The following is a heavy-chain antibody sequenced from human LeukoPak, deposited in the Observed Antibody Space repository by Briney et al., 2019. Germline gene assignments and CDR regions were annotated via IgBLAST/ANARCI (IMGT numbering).Heavy chain of an antibody. D-gene: IGHD1-26*01. CDR2: MYSSGST. Sequence: SETLSLTCTVSGGSISITSYYWGWIRQPPGKGLEWIGSMYSSGSTYYNPSLKSRVTISVDTSKNQFSLKLSSVTAADTAVYYCARETSGSYHVDYWGQGTLVTVSS. CDR1: GGSISITSYY. V-gene: IGHV4-39*07. J-gene: IGHJ4*02. CDR3: ARETSGSYHVDY.